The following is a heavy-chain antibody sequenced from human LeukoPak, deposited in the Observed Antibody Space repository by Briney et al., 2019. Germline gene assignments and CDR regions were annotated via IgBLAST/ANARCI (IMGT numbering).Heavy chain of an antibody. Sequence: GGSLRLSCAASGFTFSSYGMHWVRQAPGRGLEWVTIISYDGSHKYYADSVKGRFTISRDNSKNTLYLQMNSLRAEDTAVYYCARDLGVGAMDPFDYWGQGTLVTVSS. CDR1: GFTFSSYG. CDR2: ISYDGSHK. CDR3: ARDLGVGAMDPFDY. D-gene: IGHD1-26*01. V-gene: IGHV3-30*03. J-gene: IGHJ4*02.